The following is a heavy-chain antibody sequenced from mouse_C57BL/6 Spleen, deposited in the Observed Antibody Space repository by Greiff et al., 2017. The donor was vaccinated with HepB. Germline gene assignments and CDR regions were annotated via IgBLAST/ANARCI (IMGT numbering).Heavy chain of an antibody. D-gene: IGHD2-2*01. CDR1: GYAFSSSW. V-gene: IGHV1-82*01. CDR3: ARKEDYGYDNFAMDY. J-gene: IGHJ4*01. Sequence: QVQLQQSGPELVKPGASVKISCKASGYAFSSSWMNWVKQRPGKGLEWIGRIYPGDGDTNYNGKFKGKATLTADKSSSTAYMQLSSLTSEDSAVYFWARKEDYGYDNFAMDYWGQGTSVTVSS. CDR2: IYPGDGDT.